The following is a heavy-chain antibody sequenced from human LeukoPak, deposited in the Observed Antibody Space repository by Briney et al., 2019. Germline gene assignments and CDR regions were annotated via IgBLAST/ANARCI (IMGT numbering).Heavy chain of an antibody. Sequence: GGSLRLSCAASGFTFSNYGMNWVRQAPGKGLEWVSTISGSGGSTYHADSVKGRFTISRDNSKNTVYLQMNSLGAGDTAVYYCAKLVTYYYDSSDRYFDYWGQGTLVTVSS. CDR1: GFTFSNYG. V-gene: IGHV3-23*01. CDR3: AKLVTYYYDSSDRYFDY. J-gene: IGHJ4*02. CDR2: ISGSGGST. D-gene: IGHD3-22*01.